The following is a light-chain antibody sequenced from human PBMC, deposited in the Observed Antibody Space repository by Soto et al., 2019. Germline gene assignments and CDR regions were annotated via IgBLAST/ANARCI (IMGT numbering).Light chain of an antibody. Sequence: SYELTQPPSVSVSPGQTARITCSGAALPKQYAYWYQQKPGQAPVLVIYKDSERPSGIPERFSGSSSGTTVTLTIRGVQAEDEADYYCQSADSSGTYYVFGTGTKLTVL. J-gene: IGLJ1*01. CDR3: QSADSSGTYYV. V-gene: IGLV3-25*03. CDR1: ALPKQY. CDR2: KDS.